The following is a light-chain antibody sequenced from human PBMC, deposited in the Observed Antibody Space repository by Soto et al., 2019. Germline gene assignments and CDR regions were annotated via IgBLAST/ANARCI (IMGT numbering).Light chain of an antibody. J-gene: IGKJ2*01. CDR1: HDISNY. V-gene: IGKV1-33*01. Sequence: DLQLTQSPSSLSASVGDRVTITCQASHDISNYLNWYQQKPGKAPKLLIFDTSTLETGVPSRFSGSGSGTDFTFTISSLQPEDVATYYCQQFHNLPYTFGQGPKL. CDR3: QQFHNLPYT. CDR2: DTS.